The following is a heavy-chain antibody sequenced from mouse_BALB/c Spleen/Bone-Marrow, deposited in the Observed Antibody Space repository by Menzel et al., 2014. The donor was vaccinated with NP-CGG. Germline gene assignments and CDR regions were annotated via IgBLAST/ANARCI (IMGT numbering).Heavy chain of an antibody. Sequence: QVQLKESGPELVKPGASVRISCKASGYTFTSYYIHWVKQRPGQGLEWIGWIYPGNVNTKYNEKFKGKATLTADKSSSTAYMQLSSLTSEDTAVYFCARERRSRAVDYWGQGTSVTVSS. J-gene: IGHJ4*01. CDR2: IYPGNVNT. CDR3: ARERRSRAVDY. CDR1: GYTFTSYY. V-gene: IGHV1S56*01.